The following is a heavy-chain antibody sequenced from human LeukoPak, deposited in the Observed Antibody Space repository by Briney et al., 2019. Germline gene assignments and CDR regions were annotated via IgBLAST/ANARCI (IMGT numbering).Heavy chain of an antibody. Sequence: GGSLRLSCAASGFTFSSYSMNWVRQAPGKGLEWVSSISSSSSYIYYADSVKGRFTISRDNAKNSLYLQMNSLRAGDTAVYYCARFNGSGSSFDYWGQGTLVTVSS. CDR1: GFTFSSYS. CDR2: ISSSSSYI. D-gene: IGHD3-10*01. CDR3: ARFNGSGSSFDY. V-gene: IGHV3-21*01. J-gene: IGHJ4*02.